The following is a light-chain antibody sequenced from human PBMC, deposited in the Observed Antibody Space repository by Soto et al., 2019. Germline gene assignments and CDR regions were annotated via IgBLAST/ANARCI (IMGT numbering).Light chain of an antibody. CDR2: GNS. J-gene: IGLJ1*01. CDR1: SSNIGATYD. Sequence: QSVLTQPPSVSGAPGQRVTISCTGSSSNIGATYDVQWYQQLPGTAPKLLIYGNSNRPSGVPDRFSGPKSGTSASLPITGLQADDEADYYCQSYDSSLSAHYVFGTGTKVTVL. V-gene: IGLV1-40*01. CDR3: QSYDSSLSAHYV.